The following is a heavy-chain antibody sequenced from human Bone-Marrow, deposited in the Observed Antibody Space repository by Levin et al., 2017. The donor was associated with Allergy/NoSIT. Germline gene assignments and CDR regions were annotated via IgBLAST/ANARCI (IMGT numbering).Heavy chain of an antibody. CDR3: ARPAAAVIYGMDV. J-gene: IGHJ6*02. Sequence: GESLKISCAASGFTFSSYAMHWVRQAPGKGLEWVAVISYDGSNKYYADSVKGRFTISRDNSKNTLYLQMNSLRAEDTAVYYCARPAAAVIYGMDVWGQGTTVTVSS. CDR2: ISYDGSNK. D-gene: IGHD6-13*01. V-gene: IGHV3-30-3*01. CDR1: GFTFSSYA.